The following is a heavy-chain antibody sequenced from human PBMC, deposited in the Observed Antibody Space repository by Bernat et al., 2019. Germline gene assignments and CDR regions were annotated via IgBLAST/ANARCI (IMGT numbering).Heavy chain of an antibody. V-gene: IGHV1-2*06. CDR3: ARMVQGVIITGFDC. Sequence: QVQLVQSGAEVKKPGASVKVSCKASGYTFTGYYMHWVRQAPGQGLEWMGRINPNSGGTNYAQKFKGRVTMTRDTSISTAYMELSRLRSDDTAVYDCARMVQGVIITGFDCWGQGTLVTVSA. D-gene: IGHD3-10*01. CDR1: GYTFTGYY. CDR2: INPNSGGT. J-gene: IGHJ4*02.